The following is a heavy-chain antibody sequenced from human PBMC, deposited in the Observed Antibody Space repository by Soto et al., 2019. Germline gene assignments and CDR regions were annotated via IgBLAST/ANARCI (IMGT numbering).Heavy chain of an antibody. D-gene: IGHD5-12*01. Sequence: PGRSLRLSCAASGFTCVDFGMSWVRQAPGKGLEWVSEINWNGGSTGYADSVKGRFTISRDNAKNSLYLQMNSLRAEDTALYYCARDLSGYVPFDYWGQGTLVTVSS. V-gene: IGHV3-20*04. CDR2: INWNGGST. CDR3: ARDLSGYVPFDY. J-gene: IGHJ4*02. CDR1: GFTCVDFG.